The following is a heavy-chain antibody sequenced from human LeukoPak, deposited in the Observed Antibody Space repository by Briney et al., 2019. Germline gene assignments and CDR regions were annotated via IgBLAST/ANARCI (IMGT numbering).Heavy chain of an antibody. J-gene: IGHJ4*02. V-gene: IGHV1-2*02. CDR3: AVAPGDY. CDR1: GYTFTGYY. Sequence: ASVKVSCKASGYTFTGYYMHWVRQAPGQGLEWMGWINPNTGDTMYAQKFQGRVTMTRDTSISTVYMELTRLTSDDTALYYCAVAPGDYWGQGTLLIVSA. CDR2: INPNTGDT. D-gene: IGHD3-16*01.